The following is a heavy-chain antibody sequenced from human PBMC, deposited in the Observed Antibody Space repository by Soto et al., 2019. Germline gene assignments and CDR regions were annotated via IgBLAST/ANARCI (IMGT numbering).Heavy chain of an antibody. D-gene: IGHD6-19*01. CDR2: IKQDGSEK. CDR3: AKEDTSSGSLDY. V-gene: IGHV3-7*01. CDR1: GFTFSSYW. Sequence: PGGSLRLSCAASGFTFSSYWMSWVRQAPGKGLEWVATIKQDGSEKYYVDSVRGRFTISRDNAKSSLHLQMNSLRAEDTAVYFCAKEDTSSGSLDYWGQGALVTVSS. J-gene: IGHJ4*02.